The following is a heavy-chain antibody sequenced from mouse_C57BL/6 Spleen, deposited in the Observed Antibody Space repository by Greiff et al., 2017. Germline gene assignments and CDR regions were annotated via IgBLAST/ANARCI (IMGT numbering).Heavy chain of an antibody. CDR2: INPNNGGT. J-gene: IGHJ2*01. CDR3: ARHYGSLFDY. V-gene: IGHV1-26*01. Sequence: EVQLQQSGPELVKPGASVKISCKASGYTFTDYYMNWVKQSHGKSLEWIGDINPNNGGTSYNQKFKGKATLTVDKSSSTAYMELRSLTSEDSAVYYCARHYGSLFDYWGQGTTLKVSS. D-gene: IGHD1-1*01. CDR1: GYTFTDYY.